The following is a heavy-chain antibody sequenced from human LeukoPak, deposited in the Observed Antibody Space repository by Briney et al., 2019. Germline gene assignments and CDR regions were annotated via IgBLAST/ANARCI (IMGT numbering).Heavy chain of an antibody. CDR3: ARGIAAAGYYYYGMDV. J-gene: IGHJ6*02. CDR2: ISAYNGNT. CDR1: GYTSTSYG. Sequence: ASVKVSCKASGYTSTSYGISWVRQAPGQGLEWMGWISAYNGNTNYAQKLQGRVTMTTDTSTSTAYMELRSLRSDDTAVYYCARGIAAAGYYYYGMDVWGQGTTVTVSS. D-gene: IGHD6-13*01. V-gene: IGHV1-18*01.